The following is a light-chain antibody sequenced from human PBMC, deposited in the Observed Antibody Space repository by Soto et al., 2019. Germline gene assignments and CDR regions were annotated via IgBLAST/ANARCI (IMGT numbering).Light chain of an antibody. CDR1: QSVSSSY. Sequence: EIVLTQSPGTLSLSPGERATLSCRASQSVSSSYLAWYQQKPGEAPRLLIYGASSRATGITDMFSGSEPGTDFTLTISRLEPEDFAVYYCHQYGSSSWTFGQGIKVEIK. CDR3: HQYGSSSWT. CDR2: GAS. J-gene: IGKJ1*01. V-gene: IGKV3-20*01.